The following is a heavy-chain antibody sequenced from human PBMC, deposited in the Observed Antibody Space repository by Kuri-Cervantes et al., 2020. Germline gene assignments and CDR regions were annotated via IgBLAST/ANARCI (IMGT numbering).Heavy chain of an antibody. CDR2: IYYSGST. Sequence: SETLSLTCTVSGGSVSRGGYYWSWIRQPPGKGLEWIGYIYYSGSTNYNPSLKSRVTISVDTSKNQFSLKLSSVTAADTAVYYCARVPSTRPDYFDYWGQGTLVTVSS. J-gene: IGHJ4*02. CDR1: GGSVSRGGYY. D-gene: IGHD2-2*01. V-gene: IGHV4-61*08. CDR3: ARVPSTRPDYFDY.